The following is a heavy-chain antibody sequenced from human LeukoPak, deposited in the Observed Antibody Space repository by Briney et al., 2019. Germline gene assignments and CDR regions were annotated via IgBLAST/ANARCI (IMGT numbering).Heavy chain of an antibody. Sequence: GASVKVSFKASGYTFTRYYMHWVRQAPGQGLEWMGIINPSGGSTSYAQKFQGRVTMTRDTSTSTVYMELSSLRSEDTAVYYCARDLPYDSSGLMPYYWGQGTLVTVSS. CDR2: INPSGGST. D-gene: IGHD3-22*01. J-gene: IGHJ4*02. CDR1: GYTFTRYY. CDR3: ARDLPYDSSGLMPYY. V-gene: IGHV1-46*01.